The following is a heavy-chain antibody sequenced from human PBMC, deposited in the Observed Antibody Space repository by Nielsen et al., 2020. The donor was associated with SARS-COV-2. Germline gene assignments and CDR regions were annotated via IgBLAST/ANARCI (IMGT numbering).Heavy chain of an antibody. D-gene: IGHD6-13*01. Sequence: VRQAPGKGLEWVANIKQDGSEKYYVDSVKGRFTISRDNAKNSLYLQMNSLRAEDTAVYYCARPITLSGIDSSSWTYNWFDPWGQGTLVTVSS. CDR3: ARPITLSGIDSSSWTYNWFDP. V-gene: IGHV3-7*01. J-gene: IGHJ5*02. CDR2: IKQDGSEK.